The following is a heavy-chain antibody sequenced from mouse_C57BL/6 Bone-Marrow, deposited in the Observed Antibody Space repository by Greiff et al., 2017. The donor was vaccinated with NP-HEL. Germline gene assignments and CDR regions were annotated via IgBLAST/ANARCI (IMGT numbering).Heavy chain of an antibody. CDR2: IYPGGGYT. Sequence: VKVVESGAELVRPGTSVKMSCKASGYTFTNYWIGWAKQRPGHGLEWIGDIYPGGGYTNYNEKFKGKATLTADKSSSTAYMQFSSLTSEDSAIYYCAFTTVVGDYAMDYWGQGTSVTVSS. CDR1: GYTFTNYW. V-gene: IGHV1-63*01. D-gene: IGHD1-1*01. J-gene: IGHJ4*01. CDR3: AFTTVVGDYAMDY.